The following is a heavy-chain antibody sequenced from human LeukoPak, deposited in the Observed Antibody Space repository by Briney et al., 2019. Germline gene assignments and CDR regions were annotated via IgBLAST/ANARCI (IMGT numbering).Heavy chain of an antibody. V-gene: IGHV5-51*01. J-gene: IGHJ3*02. D-gene: IGHD3-22*01. CDR2: IYPGDSDT. Sequence: GESLKISCKGSGYSFTSYWIGWVRQMPGKGLEWMGIIYPGDSDTRYSPSFQGQVTISADKSISTAYLQWSSLKASDTAMYYCATSVKYTMIVGPVAFDIWGQGTMVTVSS. CDR1: GYSFTSYW. CDR3: ATSVKYTMIVGPVAFDI.